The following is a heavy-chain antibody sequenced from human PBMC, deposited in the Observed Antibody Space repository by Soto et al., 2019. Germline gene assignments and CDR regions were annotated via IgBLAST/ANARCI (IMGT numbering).Heavy chain of an antibody. J-gene: IGHJ3*02. V-gene: IGHV3-30-3*01. Sequence: GSLRLSCAASGFTFSSYAMHWVRQAPGKGLEWVAVISYDGSNKYYADSVKGRFTTSRDNSKNTLYLQMNSLRAEDTAVYYCARESMITFGGVPPGGAFDIWGQGTMVTVSS. CDR1: GFTFSSYA. CDR3: ARESMITFGGVPPGGAFDI. CDR2: ISYDGSNK. D-gene: IGHD3-16*01.